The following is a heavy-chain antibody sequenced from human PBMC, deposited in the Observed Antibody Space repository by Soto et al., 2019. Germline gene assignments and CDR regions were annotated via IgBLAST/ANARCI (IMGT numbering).Heavy chain of an antibody. J-gene: IGHJ4*02. CDR3: ARDDPVTRTIDY. D-gene: IGHD4-17*01. CDR2: IINSGTT. CDR1: GESFNGYY. Sequence: QVQLHQWGAGLLKPSETLSLTCVVYGESFNGYYWSWIRQPPRQGLEWIGGIINSGTTNYNPSLKSRVTMSVDTSKNQFSLNLKSVTAADTAVYYCARDDPVTRTIDYWGQGTLVTVSS. V-gene: IGHV4-34*12.